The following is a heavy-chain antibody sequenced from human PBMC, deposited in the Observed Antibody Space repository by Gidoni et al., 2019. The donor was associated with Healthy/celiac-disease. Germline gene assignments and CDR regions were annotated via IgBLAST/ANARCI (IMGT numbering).Heavy chain of an antibody. CDR2: ISGSGGST. D-gene: IGHD3-3*01. J-gene: IGHJ6*02. Sequence: EVQLLESGGGLVQPGGSLRLSCAASGFTFSSYAMSWVRQAPGKGLEWVSAISGSGGSTYYADSVKGRFTISRDNSKNTLYLQMNSLRAEDTAVYYCAKDRGPYYDFWSGYRDYGMDVWGQGTTVTVSS. CDR3: AKDRGPYYDFWSGYRDYGMDV. V-gene: IGHV3-23*01. CDR1: GFTFSSYA.